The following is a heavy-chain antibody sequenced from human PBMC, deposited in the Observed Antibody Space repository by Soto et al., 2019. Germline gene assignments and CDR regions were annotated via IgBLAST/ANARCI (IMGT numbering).Heavy chain of an antibody. Sequence: GGSLRLSCAASGFTFSDYYMSWIRQAPGKGLEWVSYISSSRSYTNYADSVKGRFTISRDNAKNSLYLQMNSLRAEDTAVYYCARDGGLVGATYYFDYWGQGTLVTVSS. CDR1: GFTFSDYY. CDR3: ARDGGLVGATYYFDY. CDR2: ISSSRSYT. J-gene: IGHJ4*02. D-gene: IGHD1-26*01. V-gene: IGHV3-11*06.